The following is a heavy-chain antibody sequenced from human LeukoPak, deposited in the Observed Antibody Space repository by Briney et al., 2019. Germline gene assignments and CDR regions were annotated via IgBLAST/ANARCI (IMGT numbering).Heavy chain of an antibody. J-gene: IGHJ5*02. CDR3: ARGPGRGYYDSSGYNNWFDP. CDR1: GYTFTSYD. V-gene: IGHV1-8*01. D-gene: IGHD3-22*01. Sequence: ASAKVSCKASGYTFTSYDINWVRQATGQGLEWMGWMNPNSGNIGYAQKFQGRVSMTRNTSISTAYMELSSLRSEDTAVYYCARGPGRGYYDSSGYNNWFDPWGQGTLVTVSS. CDR2: MNPNSGNI.